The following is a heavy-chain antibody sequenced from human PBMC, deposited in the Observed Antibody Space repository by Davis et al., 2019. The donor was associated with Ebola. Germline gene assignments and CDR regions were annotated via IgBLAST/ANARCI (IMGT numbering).Heavy chain of an antibody. Sequence: PGGSLRLSCTVSSDSFPSYYWSWIRQPPGKGLEWIGYIEHHGRTEYIPSLNNRVTISVDTSKSQFSLKLTSVTTADTAVYYCARGVFGAFFDSWGQGALVTVSS. V-gene: IGHV4-59*01. CDR2: IEHHGRT. CDR1: SDSFPSYY. D-gene: IGHD3-10*01. J-gene: IGHJ4*02. CDR3: ARGVFGAFFDS.